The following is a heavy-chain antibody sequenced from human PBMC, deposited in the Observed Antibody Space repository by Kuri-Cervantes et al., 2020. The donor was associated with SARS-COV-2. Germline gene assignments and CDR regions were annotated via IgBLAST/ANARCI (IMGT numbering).Heavy chain of an antibody. CDR1: GFPFSNSW. Sequence: GESLKISCAASGFPFSNSWMDWVRQAPGGRLEWVANISPDGNEKYYLDTVKGRFSVSGDNAQNSLYLQMNNLGAEDTALYYCSRTLVDWGQGALVTVS. CDR2: ISPDGNEK. J-gene: IGHJ4*02. D-gene: IGHD2-2*01. CDR3: SRTLVD. V-gene: IGHV3-7*05.